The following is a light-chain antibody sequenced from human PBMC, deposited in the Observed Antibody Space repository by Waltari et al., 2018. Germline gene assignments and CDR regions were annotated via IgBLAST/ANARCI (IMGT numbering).Light chain of an antibody. CDR1: QSVLYNSNNFDY. CDR3: QQYYSRPLT. Sequence: DIVMTQSPDSLAVSLGERATINRRSSQSVLYNSNNFDYLPWYQQKPGQPPKLLFYWAATRESGVPDRFSGSGSGTEFTLTINSLQAEDVAIYYCQQYYSRPLTFGGGTRVEIK. J-gene: IGKJ4*01. CDR2: WAA. V-gene: IGKV4-1*01.